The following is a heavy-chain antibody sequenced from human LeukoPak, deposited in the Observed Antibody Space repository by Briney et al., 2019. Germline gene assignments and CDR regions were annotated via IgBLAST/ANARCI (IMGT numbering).Heavy chain of an antibody. CDR2: ICPGDSDT. D-gene: IGHD5-24*01. CDR3: ARRDMATNTPFDY. CDR1: GYTFTKYW. Sequence: PGESLKISCKGSGYTFTKYWIGWVRQTPGKGLECMGIICPGDSDTRYSPSFQGQVTISADKSISTAYLQWSSLKASDTAMYYCARRDMATNTPFDYWGQGTLVTVSS. V-gene: IGHV5-51*01. J-gene: IGHJ4*02.